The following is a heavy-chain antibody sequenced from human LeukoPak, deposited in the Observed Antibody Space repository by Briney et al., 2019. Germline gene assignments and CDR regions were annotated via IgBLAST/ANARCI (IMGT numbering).Heavy chain of an antibody. J-gene: IGHJ4*02. D-gene: IGHD2-2*03. Sequence: GGSLRLSCAASGFDLTNNWMRWARQAPGKGLEWVGRINSKTNGGTTDYAAPVKGRFTISRDESKNTMYLQMNSLQTEDTGVYYCTAGHWISLWGQGTLVTVSS. CDR3: TAGHWISL. CDR2: INSKTNGGTT. V-gene: IGHV3-15*01. CDR1: GFDLTNNW.